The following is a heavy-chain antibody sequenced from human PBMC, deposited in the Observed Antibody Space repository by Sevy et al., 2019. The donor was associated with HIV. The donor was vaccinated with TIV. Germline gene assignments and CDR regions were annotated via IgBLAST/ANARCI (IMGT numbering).Heavy chain of an antibody. J-gene: IGHJ4*02. CDR2: ISSGGTTM. V-gene: IGHV3-11*01. CDR3: ARVRYNYGSYYFDY. Sequence: GGSLRLSFAASRFTFSDYYMSWIRQAPGKGLEWVSYISSGGTTMYYADSLKGRFTISRDNAKNSLYLQMNSLRAEDTAVYYCARVRYNYGSYYFDYWGQGTLVTVSS. D-gene: IGHD1-1*01. CDR1: RFTFSDYY.